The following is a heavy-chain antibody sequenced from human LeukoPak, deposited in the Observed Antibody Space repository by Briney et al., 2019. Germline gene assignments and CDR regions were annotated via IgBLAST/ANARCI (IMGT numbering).Heavy chain of an antibody. V-gene: IGHV3-73*01. J-gene: IGHJ4*02. D-gene: IGHD3-22*01. CDR3: TRPSYDSSVSGVVY. CDR1: GFAFSGSA. CDR2: IRSKANSYAT. Sequence: GGSLRLPCATSGFAFSGSAIHWVRQASGKGLEWVGRIRSKANSYATTDAASVKGRFTISRDDSKNTAYLQMNSLKTEDTAVYYCTRPSYDSSVSGVVYWGQGTLVTVSS.